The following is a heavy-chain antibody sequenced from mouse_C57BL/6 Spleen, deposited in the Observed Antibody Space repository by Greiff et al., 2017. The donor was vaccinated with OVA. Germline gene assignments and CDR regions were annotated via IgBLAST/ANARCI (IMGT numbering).Heavy chain of an antibody. Sequence: EVQLQQSGPELVKPGASVKISCKASGYTFTDYYMNWVKQSHGKSLEWIGDINPNNGGTSYNQKFKGKATLTVDKSSSTAYMELRSLTSEDSAVYYCARSDYYYGSSLHYWGQGTTLTVSS. J-gene: IGHJ2*01. D-gene: IGHD1-1*01. V-gene: IGHV1-26*01. CDR3: ARSDYYYGSSLHY. CDR2: INPNNGGT. CDR1: GYTFTDYY.